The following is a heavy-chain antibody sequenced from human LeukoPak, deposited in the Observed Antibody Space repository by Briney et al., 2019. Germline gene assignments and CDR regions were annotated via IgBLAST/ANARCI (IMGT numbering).Heavy chain of an antibody. CDR1: GYTFSGYY. CDR3: ARDRTKYCSSTSCPLDY. V-gene: IGHV1-2*02. CDR2: INPNSGGA. Sequence: ASVKVSCKTSGYTFSGYYMHWVRQAPGQGLEWMGWINPNSGGANYAQKLQGRVTMTRDTSISTAHMELSRLRSDDTAVYYCARDRTKYCSSTSCPLDYWGQGSLVTVSS. D-gene: IGHD2-2*01. J-gene: IGHJ4*02.